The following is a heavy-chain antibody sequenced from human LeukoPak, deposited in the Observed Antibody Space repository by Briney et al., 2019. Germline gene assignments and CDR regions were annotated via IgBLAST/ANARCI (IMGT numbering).Heavy chain of an antibody. V-gene: IGHV4-34*01. CDR1: GGSFSGYY. CDR3: ARALRYSSSWYLGYNWFDP. D-gene: IGHD6-13*01. J-gene: IGHJ5*02. CDR2: INHSGST. Sequence: PSETLSLTCAVYGGSFSGYYWSWIRQPPGKGLEWIGEINHSGSTNYNPSLKSRVTISVDTSKNQFSLELSSVTAADTAVYYCARALRYSSSWYLGYNWFDPWGQGTLVTVSS.